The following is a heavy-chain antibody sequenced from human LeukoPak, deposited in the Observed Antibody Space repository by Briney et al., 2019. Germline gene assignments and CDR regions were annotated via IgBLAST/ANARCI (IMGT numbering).Heavy chain of an antibody. Sequence: SQTLSLTCAISEDSVSSNSAAWNWIRQSPSRGLQWLGRTYYRSKWYNDYAVSVKSRITINPDTSKNQFSLQLNSVTPEDTAVYYCARARIAVAGNYYYYYMDVWGKGTTVTVS. D-gene: IGHD6-19*01. CDR3: ARARIAVAGNYYYYYMDV. CDR1: EDSVSSNSAA. V-gene: IGHV6-1*01. J-gene: IGHJ6*03. CDR2: TYYRSKWYN.